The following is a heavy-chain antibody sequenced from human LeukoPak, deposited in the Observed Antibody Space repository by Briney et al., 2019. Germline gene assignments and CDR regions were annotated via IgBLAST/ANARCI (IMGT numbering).Heavy chain of an antibody. Sequence: SETLSLTCTVSGGSISSYYWSWIRQPPGKGLEWIGYIYYSGSTNYNPSLKSRVTISVDTSKNQFSLKLSSVTAADTAVYYCARERGSGGRITGTPYFDYWGQGTLVTVSS. CDR1: GGSISSYY. V-gene: IGHV4-59*01. J-gene: IGHJ4*02. CDR2: IYYSGST. CDR3: ARERGSGGRITGTPYFDY. D-gene: IGHD1-20*01.